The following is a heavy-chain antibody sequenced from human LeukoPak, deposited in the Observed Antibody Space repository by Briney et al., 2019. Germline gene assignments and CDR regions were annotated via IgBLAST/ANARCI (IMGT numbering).Heavy chain of an antibody. D-gene: IGHD3-16*01. V-gene: IGHV4-4*07. CDR1: GGSFSSYY. CDR2: IYTSGST. Sequence: KASETLSLTCAVYGGSFSSYYWSWIRQPAGKGLEWIGRIYTSGSTNYNPSLKSRVTMSVDTSKNQFSLKLSSVTAADTAVYYCARDPLGAPFGVYYYYGMDVWGQGTTVTVSS. CDR3: ARDPLGAPFGVYYYYGMDV. J-gene: IGHJ6*02.